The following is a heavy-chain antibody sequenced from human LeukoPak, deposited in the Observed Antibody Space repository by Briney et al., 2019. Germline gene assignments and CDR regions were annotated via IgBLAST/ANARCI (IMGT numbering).Heavy chain of an antibody. CDR2: ISGSGGST. Sequence: PGGSLSLSCEASGFTFSSYWMSWVRQAPGKGLEWVSAISGSGGSTYYADSVKGRFTISRDNSKNTLYLQMNSLRAEDAAVYYCAKDLVGQWLVRGYFDYWGQGTLVTVSS. D-gene: IGHD6-19*01. CDR3: AKDLVGQWLVRGYFDY. V-gene: IGHV3-23*01. CDR1: GFTFSSYW. J-gene: IGHJ4*02.